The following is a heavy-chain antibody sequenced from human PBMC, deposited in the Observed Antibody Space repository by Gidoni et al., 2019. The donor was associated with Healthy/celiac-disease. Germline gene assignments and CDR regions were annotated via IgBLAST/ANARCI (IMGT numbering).Heavy chain of an antibody. V-gene: IGHV3-23*01. Sequence: EVQLLESGGGLVQHGGSLGLSGAAEGVTVRGYAMSWVRQAPGKGLGWVSAISVSGGSTYYADSVKGRFPISRDNSKNTLYLQMNSLRAEDTAVYYCAKDHGQWLVRDAFDIWGQGTMVTVSS. CDR1: GVTVRGYA. J-gene: IGHJ3*02. CDR3: AKDHGQWLVRDAFDI. D-gene: IGHD6-19*01. CDR2: ISVSGGST.